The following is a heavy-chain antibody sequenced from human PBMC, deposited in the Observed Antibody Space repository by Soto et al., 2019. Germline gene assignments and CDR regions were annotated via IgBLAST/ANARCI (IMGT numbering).Heavy chain of an antibody. Sequence: GGSLRLSCTASGFTFSSYAMSWVRQAPGKGLEWVSAISGSGGSTCYADSVKGRFTISRDNSKNTLYLQMNSLRAEDTAVYYCAKAGELRYQLLDFYYYYYYMDVWGKGTTVTVSS. D-gene: IGHD2-2*01. V-gene: IGHV3-23*01. J-gene: IGHJ6*03. CDR3: AKAGELRYQLLDFYYYYYYMDV. CDR1: GFTFSSYA. CDR2: ISGSGGST.